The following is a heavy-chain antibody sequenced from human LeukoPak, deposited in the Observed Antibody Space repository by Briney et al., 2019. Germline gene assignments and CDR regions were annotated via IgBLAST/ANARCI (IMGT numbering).Heavy chain of an antibody. Sequence: PGGSLRLSCAASGFTFSRYGMSWVRQVPGKGLQWVSAISGGADSTYYADSVKGRFTISRDNSKNTLYLEMNSLRAEDTAVYYCAKMAVKNYYGVNWYFHYWGQGTLVSVSS. CDR3: AKMAVKNYYGVNWYFHY. J-gene: IGHJ4*02. V-gene: IGHV3-23*01. CDR2: ISGGADST. CDR1: GFTFSRYG. D-gene: IGHD4-17*01.